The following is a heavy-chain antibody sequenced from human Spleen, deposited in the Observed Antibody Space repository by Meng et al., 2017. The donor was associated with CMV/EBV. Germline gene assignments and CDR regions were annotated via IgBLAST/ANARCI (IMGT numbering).Heavy chain of an antibody. D-gene: IGHD6-19*01. V-gene: IGHV1-18*01. CDR1: GYTFTSYG. CDR2: ISAYNGNT. J-gene: IGHJ6*02. CDR3: ARDRKSIVVAARGYYYGMDV. Sequence: ASVKVSCKASGYTFTSYGTSWVRQAPGQGLEWMGWISAYNGNTNYAQKLQGRFTMTTDTSTSTAYMELRSLGSDDTAVYYCARDRKSIVVAARGYYYGMDVWGQGTTVTVSS.